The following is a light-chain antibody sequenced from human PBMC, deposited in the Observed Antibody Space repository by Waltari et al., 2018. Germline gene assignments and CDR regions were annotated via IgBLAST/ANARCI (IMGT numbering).Light chain of an antibody. CDR3: MQGTHWPYT. V-gene: IGKV2-30*01. Sequence: DVVMTQSPLSLPVTLGQPASISCRSIQSLVFSNGNTYLDWFQQRPGQSPRRPIYEVSNRDAGVPDRFSGSGSGPDFTLKISRVEADDVGLYFCMQGTHWPYTFGHGTKLEIK. CDR2: EVS. J-gene: IGKJ2*01. CDR1: QSLVFSNGNTY.